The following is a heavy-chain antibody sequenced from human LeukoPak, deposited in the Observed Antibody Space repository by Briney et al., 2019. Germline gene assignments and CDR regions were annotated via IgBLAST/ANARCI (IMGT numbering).Heavy chain of an antibody. D-gene: IGHD4-17*01. Sequence: KPSETLSLTCTVSGGSISSSSYYWGWIRQPPGKGLEWIGSIYYSGSTYYNPSLKSRVTISVDTSKNQFSLKLSSVTAADTAVYYCARAYDYGAPFDYWGQGTLVTVSS. J-gene: IGHJ4*02. CDR1: GGSISSSSYY. CDR2: IYYSGST. V-gene: IGHV4-39*07. CDR3: ARAYDYGAPFDY.